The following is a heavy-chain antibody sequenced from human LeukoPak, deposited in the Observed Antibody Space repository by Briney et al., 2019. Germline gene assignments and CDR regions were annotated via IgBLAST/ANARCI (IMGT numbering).Heavy chain of an antibody. CDR3: ARKGAVAGTRWFDP. J-gene: IGHJ5*02. Sequence: PSETLSLTCTVSGGSISSSSYYWGWIRQPPGKGLEWIGSIYYSGSTYYNPSLKSRVTISVGTSKNQFSLKLSSVTAADTAVYYCARKGAVAGTRWFDPWGRGTLVTVSS. V-gene: IGHV4-39*01. D-gene: IGHD6-19*01. CDR1: GGSISSSSYY. CDR2: IYYSGST.